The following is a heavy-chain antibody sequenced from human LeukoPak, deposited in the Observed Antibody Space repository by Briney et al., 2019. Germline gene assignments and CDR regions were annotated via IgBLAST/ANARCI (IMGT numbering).Heavy chain of an antibody. CDR2: IYYSGST. D-gene: IGHD3-10*01. Sequence: SETLSLTCTVSGGSISSSSYYWGWIRQPPGKGLEWIGSIYYSGSTYYNPSLKSRVTISVDTSKNQFSLKLSSVTAADTAVYYCARDSIILWFGELDPRGDAFDIWGQGTMVTVSS. CDR1: GGSISSSSYY. J-gene: IGHJ3*02. V-gene: IGHV4-39*07. CDR3: ARDSIILWFGELDPRGDAFDI.